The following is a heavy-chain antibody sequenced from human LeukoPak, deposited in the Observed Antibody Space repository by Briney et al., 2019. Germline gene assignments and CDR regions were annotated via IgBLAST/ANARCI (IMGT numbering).Heavy chain of an antibody. D-gene: IGHD3-22*01. J-gene: IGHJ4*02. V-gene: IGHV3-7*01. Sequence: GGSLRLSCAASGFTFSNYWMSWFRQAPGKGLEWVANIKRDGSEKYYGDSVKGRFIISRDNAKNSLYLQTNRLRAEEMAVYYCARGQHYYDRSGHDYWGQGTLVTVSS. CDR2: IKRDGSEK. CDR1: GFTFSNYW. CDR3: ARGQHYYDRSGHDY.